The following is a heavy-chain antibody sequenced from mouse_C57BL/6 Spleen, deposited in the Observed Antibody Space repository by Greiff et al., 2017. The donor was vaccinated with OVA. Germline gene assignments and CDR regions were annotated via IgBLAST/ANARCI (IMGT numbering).Heavy chain of an antibody. Sequence: QVQLQQPGAELVRPGSSVKLSCKASGYTFTSYWMHWVKQRPIQGLEWIGNIDPSDSETPYNQKFKDKATLTVDKSSSTAYMQLSSLTSEDSAGYYCARLGGSSPAWFADWGQGTLVTVSA. CDR3: ARLGGSSPAWFAD. D-gene: IGHD1-1*01. CDR1: GYTFTSYW. CDR2: IDPSDSET. V-gene: IGHV1-52*01. J-gene: IGHJ3*01.